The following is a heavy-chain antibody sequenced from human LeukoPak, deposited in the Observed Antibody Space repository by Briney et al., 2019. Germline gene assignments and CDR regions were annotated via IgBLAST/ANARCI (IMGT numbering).Heavy chain of an antibody. CDR1: GGSISSSSYY. D-gene: IGHD3-22*01. J-gene: IGHJ4*02. Sequence: PSETLSLTCTVSGGSISSSSYYWGWIRQPPGKGLEWIGSIYYSGSTYYNPSLKSRVTISLDTSKNQFSLKLNSVTAADTAVYYCARSTWLLDKWGQGILVTVSS. CDR3: ARSTWLLDK. CDR2: IYYSGST. V-gene: IGHV4-39*07.